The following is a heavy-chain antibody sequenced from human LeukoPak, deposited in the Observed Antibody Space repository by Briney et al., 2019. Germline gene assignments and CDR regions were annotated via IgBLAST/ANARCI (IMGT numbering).Heavy chain of an antibody. D-gene: IGHD3-9*01. J-gene: IGHJ4*02. CDR1: GFTFSSYS. V-gene: IGHV3-21*01. CDR3: ARDPEEYFDWLPFDY. CDR2: ISSSSSYI. Sequence: GGSLTLSCAASGFTFSSYSMNWVRQAPGKGLEWVSSISSSSSYIYYADSVKGRFTISRDNAKNSLYLQMNSLRAEDTAVYYCARDPEEYFDWLPFDYWGQGTLVTVSS.